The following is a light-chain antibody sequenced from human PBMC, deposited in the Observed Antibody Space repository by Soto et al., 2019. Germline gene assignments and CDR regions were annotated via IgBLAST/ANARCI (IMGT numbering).Light chain of an antibody. CDR2: AAS. V-gene: IGKV1-9*01. CDR3: QQLNNYPRT. CDR1: QGISSY. Sequence: DIQMTQSPSSLSASVGDRVTITCRASQGISSYLAWYQQKPGKAPKLLMYAASTLQSGVPSRFSGSGSGTEFTLTISSLQAEDFATYYCQQLNNYPRTFGQGTKV. J-gene: IGKJ1*01.